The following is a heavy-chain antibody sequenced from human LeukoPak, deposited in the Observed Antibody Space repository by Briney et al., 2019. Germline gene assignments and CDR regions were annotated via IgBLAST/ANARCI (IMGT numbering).Heavy chain of an antibody. CDR2: IYTSGST. CDR1: GGSLSSYY. Sequence: SETLSLTCTLSGGSLSSYYWTWIRQPAGKGLEWIGRIYTSGSTNYTPSLKSRVTMAVDTSKNQFSLKLSSVTAAGTAVYYCARVDKTAMVSYWGQGTLVTVSS. J-gene: IGHJ4*02. CDR3: ARVDKTAMVSY. D-gene: IGHD5-18*01. V-gene: IGHV4-4*07.